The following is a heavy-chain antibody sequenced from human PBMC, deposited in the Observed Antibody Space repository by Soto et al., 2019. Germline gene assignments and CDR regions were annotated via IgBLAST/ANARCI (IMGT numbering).Heavy chain of an antibody. Sequence: QVQLQESGPGLVKPSETLSLTCTVSGGSVSSGSYYWSWIRQPPGKGLEWIGYIYYSGSTNYNPSLKSRVTISVDTSKNQFSLKLSSVTAADTAVYYCARDLGYGGNSFTWWGQGTLVTVSS. D-gene: IGHD4-17*01. V-gene: IGHV4-61*01. CDR2: IYYSGST. CDR3: ARDLGYGGNSFTW. J-gene: IGHJ4*02. CDR1: GGSVSSGSYY.